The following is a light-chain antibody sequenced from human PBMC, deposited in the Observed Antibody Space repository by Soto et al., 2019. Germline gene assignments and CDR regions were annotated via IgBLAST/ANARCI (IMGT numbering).Light chain of an antibody. CDR1: SSGVVAYNR. V-gene: IGLV2-11*01. CDR3: CSYAGSYTWV. CDR2: DVY. J-gene: IGLJ1*01. Sequence: QSVLTPPRSMSGSPGQSVTLSCTGSSSGVVAYNRVSWYQKHPDEAPILMIYDVYKRPSRVPERVSGSESGDTASLTISGLRTEDEADYFCCSYAGSYTWVCGTGTKLTVL.